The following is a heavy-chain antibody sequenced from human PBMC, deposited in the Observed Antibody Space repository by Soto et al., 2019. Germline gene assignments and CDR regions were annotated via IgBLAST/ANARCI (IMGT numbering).Heavy chain of an antibody. CDR1: GFTFSSYA. V-gene: IGHV3-23*01. CDR3: ASFTGFDYYYYMDV. D-gene: IGHD2-8*02. J-gene: IGHJ6*03. CDR2: ISGSGGST. Sequence: EVQLLESGGGLVQPGGSLRLSCAASGFTFSSYAMSWVRQAPGKGLEWVSAISGSGGSTYYADSVKGRFTISRDNSKNTLYLQMNSLRAEDTAVYYCASFTGFDYYYYMDVWGKGTTVTVSS.